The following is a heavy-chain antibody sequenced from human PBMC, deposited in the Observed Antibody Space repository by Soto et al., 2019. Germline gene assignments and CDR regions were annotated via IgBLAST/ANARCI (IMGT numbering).Heavy chain of an antibody. CDR1: GGTLYSHA. CDR3: TRENPEDYLDP. CDR2: FIPNFVPP. J-gene: IGHJ5*02. V-gene: IGHV1-69*01. Sequence: QVQLVQSGTEVTKPGSSVRVSCKVSGGTLYSHAISWVRQAPGQGLEWLEGFIPNFVPPNYAQDFQGRVTITADGSSSPAFVELSNLRPEDAAVYYCTRENPEDYLDPWGQGTLVLVSS. D-gene: IGHD4-17*01.